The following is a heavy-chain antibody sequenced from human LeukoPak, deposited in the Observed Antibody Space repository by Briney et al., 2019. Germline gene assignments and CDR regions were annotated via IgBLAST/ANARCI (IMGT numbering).Heavy chain of an antibody. CDR2: ISYDGSNK. V-gene: IGHV3-30*18. Sequence: GGSLRLSCAASGFTFSSYGMHWVRQAPGKGLEWVAVISYDGSNKYYADSVKGRFTISRDNSKNTLYLQMNSLRAEDTAMYYCAKGYATVTGLYYMDVWGKGTTVTVSS. CDR3: AKGYATVTGLYYMDV. D-gene: IGHD4-17*01. CDR1: GFTFSSYG. J-gene: IGHJ6*03.